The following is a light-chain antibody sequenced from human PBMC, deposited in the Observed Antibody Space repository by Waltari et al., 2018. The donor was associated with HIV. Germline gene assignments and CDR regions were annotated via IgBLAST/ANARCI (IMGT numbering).Light chain of an antibody. CDR2: DDS. V-gene: IGLV3-21*02. J-gene: IGLJ1*01. Sequence: SYVLTQPPSVSVAPGQTARITCGGTNIGSKTVPCSQQKPGQAPVLVAYDDSDRPSGIPERFSGCKSTNTATLTISRVEAGDEADYYCQVWDSSSDHPDVFGTGTKVTVL. CDR3: QVWDSSSDHPDV. CDR1: NIGSKT.